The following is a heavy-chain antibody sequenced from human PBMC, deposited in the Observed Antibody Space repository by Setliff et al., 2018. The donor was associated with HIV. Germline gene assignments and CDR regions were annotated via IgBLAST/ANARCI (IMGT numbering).Heavy chain of an antibody. CDR3: ARELFGSGWYADS. J-gene: IGHJ4*02. CDR1: GGSTSSDT. Sequence: SETLSLTCTVSGGSTSSDTWSWIRQPAGQGLEWIGRIYRSGSTNYNTPLESRVTMSVDTSKNQFSLKLSSVTAADTAVYYCARELFGSGWYADSWGQGTLVTVSS. CDR2: IYRSGST. V-gene: IGHV4-4*07. D-gene: IGHD6-19*01.